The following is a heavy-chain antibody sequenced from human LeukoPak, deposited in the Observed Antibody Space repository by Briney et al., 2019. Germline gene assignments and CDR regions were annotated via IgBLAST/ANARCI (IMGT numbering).Heavy chain of an antibody. CDR1: GFTFSSYA. J-gene: IGHJ4*02. V-gene: IGHV3-23*01. CDR3: AKELYYQDSSGSFDY. CDR2: ISTGGGNT. Sequence: GRSLRLSCAASGFTFSSYAMSWVRQAPGKGLEWVSAISTGGGNTYYADFVKGRLTISRDNSKNTLDLQMNSLRAEDTAIYYCAKELYYQDSSGSFDYWGQGTLVTVSS. D-gene: IGHD3-22*01.